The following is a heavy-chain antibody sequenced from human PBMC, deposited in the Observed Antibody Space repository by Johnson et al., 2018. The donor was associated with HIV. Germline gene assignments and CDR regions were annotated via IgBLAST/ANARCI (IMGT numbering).Heavy chain of an antibody. CDR1: GFTFSNFG. CDR2: ISYDGSNQ. J-gene: IGHJ3*02. Sequence: QVQLVESGGGLVRPGGSLRLSCAASGFTFSNFGMHWVRQAPGKGLEWVAVISYDGSNQYCADSVKGRFTISRDNSNQTVYLQMNSLRPEDTALYYCVKDIAAGYTNGGTLDIWGQGTMVTVSS. CDR3: VKDIAAGYTNGGTLDI. V-gene: IGHV3-30*18. D-gene: IGHD2-2*02.